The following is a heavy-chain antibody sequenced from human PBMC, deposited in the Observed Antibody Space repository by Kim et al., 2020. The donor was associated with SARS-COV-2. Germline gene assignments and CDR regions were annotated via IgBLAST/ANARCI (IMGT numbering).Heavy chain of an antibody. V-gene: IGHV4-39*07. Sequence: SLKSRVTISADTSKNQFSLKLSSVTAADTAVYYCSGGTMVRGVILRWFDPWGQGTLVTVSS. CDR3: SGGTMVRGVILRWFDP. D-gene: IGHD3-10*01. J-gene: IGHJ5*02.